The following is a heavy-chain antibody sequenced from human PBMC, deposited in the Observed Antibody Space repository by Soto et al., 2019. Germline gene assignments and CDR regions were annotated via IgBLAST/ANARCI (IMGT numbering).Heavy chain of an antibody. CDR2: ISYSGTT. CDR1: GASISSGNYY. Sequence: TLSLTCTVSGASISSGNYYWSWIRQPPGKGLEWIGFISYSGTTHYSAFLRSRVSISVDTSKNQFSLDLSSVTAADTAVYYCATMGTPVTGLYYFDYWGQGTLVTVSS. J-gene: IGHJ4*02. D-gene: IGHD4-17*01. V-gene: IGHV4-30-4*01. CDR3: ATMGTPVTGLYYFDY.